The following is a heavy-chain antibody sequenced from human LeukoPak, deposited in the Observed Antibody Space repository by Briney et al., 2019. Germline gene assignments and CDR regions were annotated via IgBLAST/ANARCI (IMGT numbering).Heavy chain of an antibody. Sequence: SQTLSPTCAISGDSVSSNSAAWNWIRQSPSRGLEWLGRTYYRSKWYNDYAVSVKSRITINPDTSKNQFSLQLNSVTPEDTAVYYCARDQGYSSGWFEDYYYYYMDVWGKGTTVTVSS. CDR1: GDSVSSNSAA. CDR3: ARDQGYSSGWFEDYYYYYMDV. J-gene: IGHJ6*03. V-gene: IGHV6-1*01. CDR2: TYYRSKWYN. D-gene: IGHD6-19*01.